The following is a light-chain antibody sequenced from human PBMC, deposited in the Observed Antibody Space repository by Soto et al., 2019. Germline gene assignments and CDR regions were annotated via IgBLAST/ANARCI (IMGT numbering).Light chain of an antibody. J-gene: IGKJ1*01. Sequence: EIVMTQSPATLSVSPGESATLSCRASQRISRNLAWYQQKPGQAPRLLIYDASTRATAIPARFSGSGSETEFTLAISSLQSEDSAVYYCQQYNNWPLWTFGQGTKVDIK. CDR2: DAS. CDR3: QQYNNWPLWT. V-gene: IGKV3-15*01. CDR1: QRISRN.